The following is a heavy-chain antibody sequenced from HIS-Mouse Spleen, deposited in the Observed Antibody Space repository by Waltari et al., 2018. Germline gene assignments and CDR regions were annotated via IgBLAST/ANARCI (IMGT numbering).Heavy chain of an antibody. CDR3: ARRGNWNYFDY. CDR2: ISSSSSYI. J-gene: IGHJ4*02. CDR1: GSTFSRCS. Sequence: EVQLVESGGGLVKPGGSLRLSCAAPGSTFSRCSLSWVRQAPGKGLEWVSSISSSSSYIYYADSVKGRFTISRDNAKNSLYLQMNSLRAEDTAVYYCARRGNWNYFDYWGQGTLVTVSS. V-gene: IGHV3-21*01. D-gene: IGHD1-20*01.